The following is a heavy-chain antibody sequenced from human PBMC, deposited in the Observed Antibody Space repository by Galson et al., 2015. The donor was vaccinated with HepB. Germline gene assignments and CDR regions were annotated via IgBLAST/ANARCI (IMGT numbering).Heavy chain of an antibody. CDR1: GYTFTGYY. J-gene: IGHJ4*02. CDR3: AREPSSSPSGFDY. V-gene: IGHV1-2*02. CDR2: INPNSGGT. D-gene: IGHD6-13*01. Sequence: SVKVSCKASGYTFTGYYMHWVRQAPGQGLEWMGWINPNSGGTNYAQKFQGRVTMTRDTSISTAYMELSRLRSDDTAVYYCAREPSSSPSGFDYWGQGTLVTVSS.